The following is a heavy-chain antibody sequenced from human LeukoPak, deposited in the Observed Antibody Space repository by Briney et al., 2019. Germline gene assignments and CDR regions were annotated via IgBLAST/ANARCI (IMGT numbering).Heavy chain of an antibody. CDR1: GYTFTGYY. J-gene: IGHJ4*02. D-gene: IGHD1-26*01. CDR2: INPNSGGT. V-gene: IGHV1-2*02. Sequence: GASVKVSCKASGYTFTGYYMHWVRQAPGQGLEWMGWINPNSGGTNYAQKFQGRVTMTRDTSISTAYMEVSRLRSDDTAVYYCARPTGPYSGSYPYWGQGTLVTVSS. CDR3: ARPTGPYSGSYPY.